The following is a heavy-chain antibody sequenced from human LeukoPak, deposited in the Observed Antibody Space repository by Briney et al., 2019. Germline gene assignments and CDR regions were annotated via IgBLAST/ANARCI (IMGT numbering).Heavy chain of an antibody. CDR3: ARGRYYYDSSGSLDY. Sequence: PSETLSLTCTVSGGSISSYYWSWIRQPPGKGLEWIGYIYYSGSTNYNPSLKSRVTISVDTSKNQFSLKLNSVTAADTAVYYCARGRYYYDSSGSLDYWGQGTLVTVSS. D-gene: IGHD3-22*01. CDR2: IYYSGST. CDR1: GGSISSYY. V-gene: IGHV4-59*08. J-gene: IGHJ4*02.